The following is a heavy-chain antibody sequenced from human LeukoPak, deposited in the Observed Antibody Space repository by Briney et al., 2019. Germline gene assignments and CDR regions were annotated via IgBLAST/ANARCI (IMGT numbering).Heavy chain of an antibody. V-gene: IGHV3-21*01. D-gene: IGHD1-26*01. J-gene: IGHJ3*02. Sequence: GGSLRLSCAASGFAFSSYSMNWVRQAPGKGLEWVSSISSSSSYIYYGDSVKGRFTISRDNAKNSLYLQMNSLRAEDTAVYYCARDGERDAFDIWGQGTMVTVSS. CDR3: ARDGERDAFDI. CDR2: ISSSSSYI. CDR1: GFAFSSYS.